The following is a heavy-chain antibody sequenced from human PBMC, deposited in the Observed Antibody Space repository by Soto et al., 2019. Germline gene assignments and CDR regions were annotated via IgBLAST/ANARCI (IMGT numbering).Heavy chain of an antibody. CDR1: GDSVSSHSAG. CDR3: ARGEQYSGRIFDY. D-gene: IGHD1-26*01. CDR2: TYYRSKWYY. Sequence: QVQLQQSGPGLVKPSQTLSLTCAITGDSVSSHSAGWSWVRQSPSRGLEWLGRTYYRSKWYYEYAVYVRGRITINPDTSKNQYSLQLNSVTPEDTDVYFCARGEQYSGRIFDYWGQGTLVTVSS. V-gene: IGHV6-1*01. J-gene: IGHJ4*01.